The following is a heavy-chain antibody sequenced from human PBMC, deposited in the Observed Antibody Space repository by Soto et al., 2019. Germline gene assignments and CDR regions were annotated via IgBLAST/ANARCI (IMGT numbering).Heavy chain of an antibody. Sequence: GSLRLSCAASGFTFSSYGMHWVRQAPGKGLEWVAVISYDGSNKYYADSVKGRFTISRDNSKNTLYLQMNSLRAEDTAVYYCAKKLNYYDSSGYYLDYWGQGTLVTVSS. J-gene: IGHJ4*02. CDR3: AKKLNYYDSSGYYLDY. CDR1: GFTFSSYG. D-gene: IGHD3-22*01. CDR2: ISYDGSNK. V-gene: IGHV3-30*18.